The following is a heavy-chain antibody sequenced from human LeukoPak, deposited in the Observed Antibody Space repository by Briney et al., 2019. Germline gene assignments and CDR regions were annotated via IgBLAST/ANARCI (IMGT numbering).Heavy chain of an antibody. J-gene: IGHJ4*02. CDR2: INTDRRNT. Sequence: PGGSLRLSCVVSGVTFSQSWMHWVRQVPGKGLVWVSRINTDRRNTIYADSVKGRFTISRDNAKNTLYLQMNSLRAEDTAVYYCARDQSIARPTTVDYWGKGTLVSVSS. V-gene: IGHV3-74*01. CDR1: GVTFSQSW. D-gene: IGHD6-6*01. CDR3: ARDQSIARPTTVDY.